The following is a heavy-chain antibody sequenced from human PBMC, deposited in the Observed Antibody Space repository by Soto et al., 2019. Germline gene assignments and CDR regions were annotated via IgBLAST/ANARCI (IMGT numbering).Heavy chain of an antibody. Sequence: QVQLVESGGGVVQPGTSLRLSCVGSGFTFRSYVIPWVRQAPGKGLEWVALTSYDGSNNFYGDSVKGRFTISKPNSRNTVEMQIDSLRFEDTALYYCARWGTTEVLAVWGQGTLVSLSS. J-gene: IGHJ4*02. V-gene: IGHV3-33*05. CDR3: ARWGTTEVLAV. CDR2: TSYDGSNN. D-gene: IGHD3-3*02. CDR1: GFTFRSYV.